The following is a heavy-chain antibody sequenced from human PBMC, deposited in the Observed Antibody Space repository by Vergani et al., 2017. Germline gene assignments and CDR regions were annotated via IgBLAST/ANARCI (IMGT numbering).Heavy chain of an antibody. D-gene: IGHD6-13*01. CDR2: IYYSGST. CDR3: ARAAAGTDYYYYYCMDV. V-gene: IGHV4-39*07. CDR1: NDSVSNTFYY. Sequence: QVQLQESGPGLVKPSETLSLTCTVSNDSVSNTFYYWGWIRQTPGKGLEWIGSIYYSGSTYYNPSLESRVTMSVDTSKNQFSLKLSSVTAADTAVYYCARAAAGTDYYYYYCMDVWGKGTTVTVSS. J-gene: IGHJ6*03.